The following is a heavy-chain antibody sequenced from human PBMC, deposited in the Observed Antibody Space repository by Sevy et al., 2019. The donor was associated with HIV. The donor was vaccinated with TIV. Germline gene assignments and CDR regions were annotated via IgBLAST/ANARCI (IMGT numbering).Heavy chain of an antibody. CDR3: ARGGDFWSGYQNFYY. J-gene: IGHJ4*02. Sequence: ASVKVSCKASGYTFTGYYMHWVRQAPGQGLEWMGWINPNSGGTNYAQKFQGRVTMTRDTSISTAYMELSRLRSDDTAVYYCARGGDFWSGYQNFYYWGQGTLVTVSS. CDR2: INPNSGGT. D-gene: IGHD3-3*01. CDR1: GYTFTGYY. V-gene: IGHV1-2*02.